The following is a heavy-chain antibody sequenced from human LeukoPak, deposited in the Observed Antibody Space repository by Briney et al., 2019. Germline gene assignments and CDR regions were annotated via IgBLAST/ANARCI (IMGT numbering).Heavy chain of an antibody. CDR3: ARASTYDFWSGYYPQNFDY. CDR2: IYYSGST. V-gene: IGHV4-59*01. J-gene: IGHJ4*02. Sequence: PSETLSLTCTVSGGSISSYYWSWTRQPPGKGLEWIGYIYYSGSTNYNPSLKSRVTISVDTSKNQFSLKLSSVTAADTAVYYCARASTYDFWSGYYPQNFDYWGQGTLVTVSS. D-gene: IGHD3-3*01. CDR1: GGSISSYY.